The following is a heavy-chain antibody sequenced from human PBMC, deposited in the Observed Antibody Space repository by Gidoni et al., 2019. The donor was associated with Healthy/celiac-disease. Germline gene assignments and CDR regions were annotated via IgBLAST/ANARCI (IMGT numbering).Heavy chain of an antibody. V-gene: IGHV4-59*01. J-gene: IGHJ6*02. Sequence: QVQLQESGPGLVKPSETLSLTCTVSGGSISSYYWSWIRQPPGKGLEWIGYIYYSGSTNYNPSLKSRVTISVDTSKNQFSLKLSSVTAADTAVYYCARDLGYSSSWDYYYGMDVWGQGTTATVSS. CDR2: IYYSGST. D-gene: IGHD6-13*01. CDR3: ARDLGYSSSWDYYYGMDV. CDR1: GGSISSYY.